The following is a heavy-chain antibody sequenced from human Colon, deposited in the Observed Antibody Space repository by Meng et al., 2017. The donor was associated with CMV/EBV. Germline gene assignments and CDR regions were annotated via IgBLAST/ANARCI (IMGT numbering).Heavy chain of an antibody. CDR3: ARSGGGTVTRDYYYYYGMDV. CDR1: GFTLKTYA. V-gene: IGHV3-23*01. CDR2: LGGSGGVT. Sequence: GESLKISCVASGFTLKTYAMVWVRQAPGKGLEWVAGLGGSGGVTYYADSVKGRFTISRDQFKNTLYLQMNSLRAEDTAVYFCARSGGGTVTRDYYYYYGMDVWGQGTTVTVSS. J-gene: IGHJ6*02. D-gene: IGHD4-11*01.